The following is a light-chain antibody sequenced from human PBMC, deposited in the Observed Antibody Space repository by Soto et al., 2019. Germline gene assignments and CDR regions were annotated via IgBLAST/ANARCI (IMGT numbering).Light chain of an antibody. CDR1: NSNLGAGYD. CDR2: GNR. V-gene: IGLV1-40*01. Sequence: QSVLTQPPAVSGGPGQSVRSSWTWNNSNLGAGYDVHWYQQLPGAAPKLVIFGNRNRPSGVPERFSGSKSGTSASLAITGLQAEDEADYYCQAYDYSLTAFVFGGGTKVTVL. J-gene: IGLJ3*02. CDR3: QAYDYSLTAFV.